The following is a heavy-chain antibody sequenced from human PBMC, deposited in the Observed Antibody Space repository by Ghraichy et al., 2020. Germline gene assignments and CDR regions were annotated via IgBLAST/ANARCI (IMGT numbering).Heavy chain of an antibody. CDR1: GFTFSSYG. J-gene: IGHJ4*02. CDR3: ARDRKLFGVDY. Sequence: GGSLRLSCAASGFTFSSYGMHWVRQAPGKGLEWVAVIWYDGSNKYYADSVKGRFTISRDNSKNTLYLQMNSLRAEDTAVYYCARDRKLFGVDYWGQGTLVTVSS. D-gene: IGHD3-16*01. CDR2: IWYDGSNK. V-gene: IGHV3-33*01.